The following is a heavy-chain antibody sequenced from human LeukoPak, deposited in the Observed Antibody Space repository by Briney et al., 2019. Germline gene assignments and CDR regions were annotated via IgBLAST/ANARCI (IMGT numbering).Heavy chain of an antibody. Sequence: GASVKVSCKASGYTFTGYYMHWVRQAPGQGLEWMGWISAYNGNTNYAQKLQGRVTMTTDTSTSTAYMELRSLRSDDTAVYYCARVSSSFDEFDYWGQGTLVTVSS. CDR3: ARVSSSFDEFDY. CDR1: GYTFTGYY. CDR2: ISAYNGNT. V-gene: IGHV1-18*04. D-gene: IGHD6-6*01. J-gene: IGHJ4*02.